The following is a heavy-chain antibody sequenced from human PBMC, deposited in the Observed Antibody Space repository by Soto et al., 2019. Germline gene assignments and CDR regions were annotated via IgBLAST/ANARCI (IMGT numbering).Heavy chain of an antibody. Sequence: GGSLRLSSAASVFTFSSYGMNFVRQPRGKGLEGVSEISGSGGSTYYADSVKGRFTISRDNSKRTVYSQMNSLRAEETAVYYCAKHYCSGRTCYGYFEYWGQGTMLTLSS. CDR1: VFTFSSYG. CDR3: AKHYCSGRTCYGYFEY. D-gene: IGHD2-15*01. CDR2: ISGSGGST. V-gene: IGHV3-23*01. J-gene: IGHJ4*02.